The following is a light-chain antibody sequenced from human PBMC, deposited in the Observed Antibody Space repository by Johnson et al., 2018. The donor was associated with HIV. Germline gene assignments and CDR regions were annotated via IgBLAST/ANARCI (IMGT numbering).Light chain of an antibody. CDR3: GTWDSSLSAGGG. Sequence: QSVLTQPPSVSAAPGQKVTISCSGSSSNIGNNYVSWYQQLPGTAPKLLIYDNNKRPSGIPDRFSGSKSGTSATLGITGLQTGDEADYYCGTWDSSLSAGGGFGTGTKVNVL. CDR1: SSNIGNNY. V-gene: IGLV1-51*01. J-gene: IGLJ1*01. CDR2: DNN.